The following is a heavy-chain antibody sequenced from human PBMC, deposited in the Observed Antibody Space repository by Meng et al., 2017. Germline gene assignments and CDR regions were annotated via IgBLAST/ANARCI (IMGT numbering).Heavy chain of an antibody. CDR2: IDPKNGDT. V-gene: IGHV1-2*06. CDR1: GYNFPDYY. CDR3: ARDEDISAAGKLFGDY. J-gene: IGHJ4*02. D-gene: IGHD6-13*01. Sequence: QGKLVQDGATVRKPGASEKVSCKPSGYNFPDYYIHGVRQAPGQGLEWMGRIDPKNGDTHYAQKFQGRVTMTGETSISTAYMDLSGLRSDDTAVYYCARDEDISAAGKLFGDYWGQGTLVTVSS.